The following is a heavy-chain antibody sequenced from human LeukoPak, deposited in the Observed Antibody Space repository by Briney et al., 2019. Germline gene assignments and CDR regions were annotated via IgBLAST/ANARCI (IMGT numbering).Heavy chain of an antibody. D-gene: IGHD6-19*01. CDR3: AKDQGYSSGWYEDAFDI. CDR1: GFTFGDYA. Sequence: GGSLRPSCAASGFTFGDYAMHWVRQAPGKGLEWVSGISWNSAGIGYADSVKGRFTISRDNAKNSLYLQMNSLRAEDTALYYCAKDQGYSSGWYEDAFDIWGQGTMVTVSS. CDR2: ISWNSAGI. J-gene: IGHJ3*02. V-gene: IGHV3-9*01.